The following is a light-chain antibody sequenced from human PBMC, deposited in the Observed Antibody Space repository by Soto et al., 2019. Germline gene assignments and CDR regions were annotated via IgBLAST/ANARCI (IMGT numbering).Light chain of an antibody. CDR2: GAS. J-gene: IGKJ4*01. CDR1: QSVKNDY. V-gene: IGKV3-20*01. Sequence: ETVLTQSPGTLSLSPGERATLSCRASQSVKNDYLAWYQQRPGLAPRLLIFGASGRATGIPDRFSGSGSGTDFTITISRLEPADFAIYYCQQYGTSPLTFGGGNKVEIK. CDR3: QQYGTSPLT.